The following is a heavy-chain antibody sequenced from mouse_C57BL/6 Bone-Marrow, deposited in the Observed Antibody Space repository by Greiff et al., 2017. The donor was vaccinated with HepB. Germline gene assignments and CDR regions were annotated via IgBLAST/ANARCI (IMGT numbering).Heavy chain of an antibody. CDR3: TTITTVVAGDY. CDR1: GYTFTDYE. Sequence: VQLQQSGAELVRPGASVTLSCKASGYTFTDYEMHWVKQKPVHGLEWIGAIDPETGGTAYNQKFKDKAILTADKSSSTAYMELRSLTSDDTADYYYTTITTVVAGDYWNQGTTLTVSS. CDR2: IDPETGGT. V-gene: IGHV1-15*01. D-gene: IGHD1-1*01. J-gene: IGHJ2*01.